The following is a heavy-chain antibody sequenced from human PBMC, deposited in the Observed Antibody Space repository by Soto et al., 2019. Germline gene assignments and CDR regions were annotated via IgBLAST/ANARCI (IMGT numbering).Heavy chain of an antibody. CDR1: GGSISSANW. Sequence: SETLSLTCAVSGGSISSANWWTWVRQHPGKGLEWIGEIYHGGSTSYNPSLKSRVTLSLDKFKNHFSLNLTSVTAADTAVYYCARLSFSYGVDVWGQGTTVTVSS. V-gene: IGHV4-4*02. CDR3: ARLSFSYGVDV. CDR2: IYHGGST. J-gene: IGHJ6*02.